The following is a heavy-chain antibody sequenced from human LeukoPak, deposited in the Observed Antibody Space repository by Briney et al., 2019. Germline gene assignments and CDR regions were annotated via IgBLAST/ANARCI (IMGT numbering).Heavy chain of an antibody. CDR2: IYYSGST. V-gene: IGHV4-59*01. CDR3: ARDVWRKLGSSSRGAFDI. D-gene: IGHD6-6*01. Sequence: SETLSLTCTVSGGSISSYYWSWIRQPPGKGLEWIGYIYYSGSTNYNPSLKSRVTISVDTSKNQFSLKLSSVTAADTAVYYCARDVWRKLGSSSRGAFDIWGQGTMVTVSS. CDR1: GGSISSYY. J-gene: IGHJ3*02.